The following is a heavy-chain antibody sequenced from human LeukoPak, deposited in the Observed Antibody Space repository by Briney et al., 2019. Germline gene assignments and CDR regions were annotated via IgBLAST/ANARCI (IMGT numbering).Heavy chain of an antibody. CDR2: ISAYNGNT. Sequence: ASVKVSCKASGYTFTSYGISWVRQAPGQGLEWMGWISAYNGNTNYAQKLQGRVTMTTDTSTSTAYMELRSLRSDDTAVCYCARDLIATNRHIVVVTAIGALGYWGQGTLVTVSS. CDR3: ARDLIATNRHIVVVTAIGALGY. J-gene: IGHJ4*02. CDR1: GYTFTSYG. V-gene: IGHV1-18*01. D-gene: IGHD2-21*02.